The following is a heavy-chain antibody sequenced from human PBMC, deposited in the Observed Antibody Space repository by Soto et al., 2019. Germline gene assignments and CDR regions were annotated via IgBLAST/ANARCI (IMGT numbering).Heavy chain of an antibody. J-gene: IGHJ4*02. CDR3: ARDRCGYGISIRGY. CDR2: LSYDGSNK. V-gene: IGHV3-30-3*01. Sequence: QVQLVESGGGVVQPGRSLRLSCAASGFTFSSYAMHWVRQAPGKGLEWVAVLSYDGSNKYYADSVKGRFSISRDNSKNTLYLQMNSLRAEDAAVYYCARDRCGYGISIRGYWGQGTLVTVSS. D-gene: IGHD5-12*01. CDR1: GFTFSSYA.